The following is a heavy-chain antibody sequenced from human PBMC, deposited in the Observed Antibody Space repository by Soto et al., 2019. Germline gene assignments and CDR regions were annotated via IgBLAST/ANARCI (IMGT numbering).Heavy chain of an antibody. CDR1: GGTFSSYT. Sequence: QVQLVQSGAEVKKPGSSVKVSCKASGGTFSSYTISWVRQAPGQGLEWMGRIIPILGIANYAQKFQGRVTITADKSTSTAYMELSSLRSEDTAVYYCASNPPNYYYGMDVWGQGTTVTVSS. V-gene: IGHV1-69*02. J-gene: IGHJ6*02. CDR3: ASNPPNYYYGMDV. CDR2: IIPILGIA.